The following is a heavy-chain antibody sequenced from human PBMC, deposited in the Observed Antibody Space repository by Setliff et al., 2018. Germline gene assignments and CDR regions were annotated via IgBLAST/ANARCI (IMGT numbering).Heavy chain of an antibody. CDR3: ARFGGSCSSSSCYASDL. CDR2: IITNTGKT. V-gene: IGHV1-18*01. Sequence: ASVKVSCKTSGYSFTVFGISWVRQAPGQGPEWMGMIITNTGKTSYARKFQGRVTMTTDTSTGKGYMELRSLRSDDTAVYFCARFGGSCSSSSCYASDLWGQGTMVTVSS. CDR1: GYSFTVFG. D-gene: IGHD2-2*01. J-gene: IGHJ3*01.